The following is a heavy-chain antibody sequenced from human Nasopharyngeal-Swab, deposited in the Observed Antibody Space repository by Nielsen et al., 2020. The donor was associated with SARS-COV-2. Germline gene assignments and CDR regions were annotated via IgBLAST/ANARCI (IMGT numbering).Heavy chain of an antibody. J-gene: IGHJ6*03. D-gene: IGHD6-13*01. V-gene: IGHV3-30*03. CDR3: ATGGDFLATVGDYYYYYMDV. Sequence: GESLKISCAASGLTFSSYGMHWVRQAPGEGLEWVAVISYDGNDKYSADSVKGRFTISRDNSKNTLYLQMNSLRTEDTAVYFCATGGDFLATVGDYYYYYMDVWGKGTTVTVSS. CDR2: ISYDGNDK. CDR1: GLTFSSYG.